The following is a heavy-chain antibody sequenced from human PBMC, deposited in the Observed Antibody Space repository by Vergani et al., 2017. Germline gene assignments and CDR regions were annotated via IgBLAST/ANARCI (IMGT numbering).Heavy chain of an antibody. D-gene: IGHD6-6*01. Sequence: QVQLVESGGGVVQPGRSLRLSCAASGFTFSSYGMHWVRQAPGKGLEWVAVIWYDGSNKYYADSVKGRFTISRDNSKNTLYLQMNSLRAEDTAVYYCARYSSSDYYYGMDVWGQGTTVTVSS. V-gene: IGHV3-33*01. CDR1: GFTFSSYG. CDR2: IWYDGSNK. J-gene: IGHJ6*02. CDR3: ARYSSSDYYYGMDV.